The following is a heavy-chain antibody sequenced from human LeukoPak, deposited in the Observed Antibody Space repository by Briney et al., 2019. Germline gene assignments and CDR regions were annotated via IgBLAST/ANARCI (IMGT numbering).Heavy chain of an antibody. J-gene: IGHJ4*02. V-gene: IGHV3-30*02. CDR2: IRYDGSNK. CDR1: GFPLSTYG. Sequence: PGGSLRLSCVTSGFPLSTYGVHWVRQAPGSGLEWVAFIRYDGSNKYYADSVKGRFTISRDNSKNTLYLQMNSLRAEDTAVYYCARDRSSGWYEEFHDYWGQGTLVTVSS. D-gene: IGHD6-19*01. CDR3: ARDRSSGWYEEFHDY.